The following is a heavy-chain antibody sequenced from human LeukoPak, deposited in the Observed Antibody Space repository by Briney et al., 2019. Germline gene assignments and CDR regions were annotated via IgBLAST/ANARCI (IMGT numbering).Heavy chain of an antibody. J-gene: IGHJ5*02. D-gene: IGHD1-1*01. CDR2: IYYSGST. CDR1: GGSISSYY. V-gene: IGHV4-59*01. CDR3: ARTNWNDVGPWFDP. Sequence: SETLSLTCTVSGGSISSYYWSWIRQPPGGGLEWIGYIYYSGSTNYNPSLKSRVTISVDTSKNQFSLKLSSVTAADTAVYYCARTNWNDVGPWFDPWGQGTLVTVSS.